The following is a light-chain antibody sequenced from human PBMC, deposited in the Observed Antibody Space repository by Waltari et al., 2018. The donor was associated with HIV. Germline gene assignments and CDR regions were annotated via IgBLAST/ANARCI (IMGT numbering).Light chain of an antibody. J-gene: IGLJ2*01. Sequence: QSALTQPASVSGSPGQSITISCTGTSSAVGGYTYVSWYQQHPGKAPKLMIYEVSNRPSGVSNRFSGSKSGNTASLTISGLQAEDEADYYCSSYTSSSTYVVFGGGTKLTVL. CDR2: EVS. CDR1: SSAVGGYTY. CDR3: SSYTSSSTYVV. V-gene: IGLV2-14*01.